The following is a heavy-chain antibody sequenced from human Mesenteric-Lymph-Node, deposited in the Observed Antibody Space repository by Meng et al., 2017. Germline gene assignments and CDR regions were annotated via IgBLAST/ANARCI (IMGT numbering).Heavy chain of an antibody. V-gene: IGHV3-15*01. CDR3: THGHLAGTFFDY. J-gene: IGHJ4*02. CDR1: GFTFSGAW. CDR2: IKSKRDGETT. D-gene: IGHD1-1*01. Sequence: VRGGGAGGGGVQAGRSLGLSCAGSGFTFSGAWMSWVRQAPGKGLEWVSRIKSKRDGETTDYAAPVKGRFTISRDDSENTVYLQMNSLKAEDTAVYYCTHGHLAGTFFDYWSQGILVTVSS.